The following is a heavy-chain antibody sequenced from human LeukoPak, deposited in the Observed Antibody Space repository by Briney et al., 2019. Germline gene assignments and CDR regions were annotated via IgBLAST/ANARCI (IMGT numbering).Heavy chain of an antibody. D-gene: IGHD3-16*02. CDR1: GFTFSSYE. J-gene: IGHJ4*02. CDR2: ISSSGSTK. CDR3: ARLVDPWGSYRLDY. V-gene: IGHV3-48*03. Sequence: GGSLRLSCAASGFTFSSYEMSWVRQAPGKGLEWVSYISSSGSTKYYADSVKGRFTISRDNAKNSLYLQMNSLRAEDTAVYYCARLVDPWGSYRLDYWGQGTLVTVSS.